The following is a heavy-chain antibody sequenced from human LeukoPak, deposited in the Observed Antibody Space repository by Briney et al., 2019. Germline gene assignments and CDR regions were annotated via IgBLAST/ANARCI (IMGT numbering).Heavy chain of an antibody. CDR3: ARDHSSGYYGFDF. D-gene: IGHD3-22*01. CDR1: GYTFTGYY. Sequence: ASVKVSCKASGYTFTGYYIHWVRQAPGQGLEWMGWMNPNSGGAKYIQKFQGRVTMTRDTSISTAYMVLSRLRSDDTAVYYCARDHSSGYYGFDFWGQGTLVTVSS. CDR2: MNPNSGGA. J-gene: IGHJ4*02. V-gene: IGHV1-2*02.